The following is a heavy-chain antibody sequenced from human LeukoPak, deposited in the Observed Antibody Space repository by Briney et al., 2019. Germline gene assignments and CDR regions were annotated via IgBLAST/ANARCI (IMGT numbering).Heavy chain of an antibody. V-gene: IGHV1-18*01. D-gene: IGHD1-26*01. Sequence: PVTVSCKISGYTFTIYGISWVRQAPGQGLEWKGLISAYGNPNYAKNFQGRVTITTDTSTTTANMELRSLEPAAPAVIYVGGGIIGYYFDYWAQGTLVTVS. J-gene: IGHJ4*02. CDR3: GGGIIGYYFDY. CDR1: GYTFTIYG. CDR2: ISAYGNP.